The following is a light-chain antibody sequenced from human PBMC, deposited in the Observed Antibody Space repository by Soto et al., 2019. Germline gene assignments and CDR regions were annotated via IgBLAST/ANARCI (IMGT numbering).Light chain of an antibody. Sequence: QSALTQPASVSGSPGQSITISCTGTSSDIGAYNFVSRYQQHPGRAPQLMIFEVTNRPSGVSHRFSGSKSGNTASLTISGLQAEDEADYFCSSYTSSSPLVFGGGTKLTVL. CDR1: SSDIGAYNF. CDR2: EVT. J-gene: IGLJ3*02. CDR3: SSYTSSSPLV. V-gene: IGLV2-14*01.